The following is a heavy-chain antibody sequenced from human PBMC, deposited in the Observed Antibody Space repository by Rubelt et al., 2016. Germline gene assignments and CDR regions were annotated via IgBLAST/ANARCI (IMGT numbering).Heavy chain of an antibody. CDR2: IKQDGSEK. CDR3: AREGYCSGGSCYYFDY. D-gene: IGHD2-15*01. Sequence: GSGKGLEWVANIKQDGSEKYYVDSVKGRFTISRDNAKNSLYLQMNSLRAEDTAAYYCAREGYCSGGSCYYFDYWGQGTLVTVSS. V-gene: IGHV3-7*01. J-gene: IGHJ4*02.